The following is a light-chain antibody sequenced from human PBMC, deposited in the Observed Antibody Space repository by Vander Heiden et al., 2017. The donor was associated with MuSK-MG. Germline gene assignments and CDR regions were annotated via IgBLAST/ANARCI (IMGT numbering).Light chain of an antibody. V-gene: IGLV5-45*03. CDR2: YKSDSDK. J-gene: IGLJ2*01. Sequence: QPVLTQPSSLSASPGSSASLTCTLRSGINVGTYRIYWYQQKPGSPPQYLLRYKSDSDKQQGSGVPSRFSGSKDASANAEILLISGLQSEDEANYYCMIWHSSAVVFGGGTKLTVL. CDR1: SGINVGTYR. CDR3: MIWHSSAVV.